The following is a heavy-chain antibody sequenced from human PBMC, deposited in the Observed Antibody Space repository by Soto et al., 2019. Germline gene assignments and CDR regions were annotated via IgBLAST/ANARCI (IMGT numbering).Heavy chain of an antibody. CDR1: GGSISSGDYY. J-gene: IGHJ4*02. V-gene: IGHV4-30-4*01. CDR3: ALKNWNYVDYFDY. CDR2: IYYSGST. Sequence: KPSETLSLTCTVSGGSISSGDYYWSWIRQPPGKGLEWIGYIYYSGSTYYNPSLKSRVTISVDTSKNQFSLKLSSVTAADTAVYYCALKNWNYVDYFDYWGQGTLVTVSS. D-gene: IGHD1-7*01.